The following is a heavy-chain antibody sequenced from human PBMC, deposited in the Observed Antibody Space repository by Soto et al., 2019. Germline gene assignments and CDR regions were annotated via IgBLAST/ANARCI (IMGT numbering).Heavy chain of an antibody. CDR2: IKSKTDGGTT. Sequence: EVQLVESGGGLVKPGGSLRLSCAASGFTFSNAWMSWVRQAPGKGLEWVGRIKSKTDGGTTDYAAPVKVRITISRDDSKNTLYLQMISRKPEETAGYYCTTETDSLLELLFLGYYYYGLDVWGQGTTVTVSS. J-gene: IGHJ6*02. CDR3: TTETDSLLELLFLGYYYYGLDV. V-gene: IGHV3-15*01. D-gene: IGHD3-3*01. CDR1: GFTFSNAW.